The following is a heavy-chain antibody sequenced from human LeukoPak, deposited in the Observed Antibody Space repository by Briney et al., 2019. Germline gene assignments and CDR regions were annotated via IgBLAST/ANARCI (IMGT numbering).Heavy chain of an antibody. V-gene: IGHV1-18*01. D-gene: IGHD4-17*01. Sequence: ASVKVSCKASGYTFTSYGISWVRQAPGQGLEWMGWISAYNGNTNYAQKLQGRVTMTTDTSTSTAYMELRSLRSDDTAVYYCASALGTSTVTTLGIDYWGQGTLVTVSS. J-gene: IGHJ4*02. CDR3: ASALGTSTVTTLGIDY. CDR1: GYTFTSYG. CDR2: ISAYNGNT.